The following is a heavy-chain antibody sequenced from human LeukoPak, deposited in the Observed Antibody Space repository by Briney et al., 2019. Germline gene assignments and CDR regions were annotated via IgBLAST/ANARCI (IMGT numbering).Heavy chain of an antibody. CDR1: GFTFSSYW. V-gene: IGHV3-74*01. J-gene: IGHJ4*02. CDR2: INSDGSST. CDR3: AKDEGRLITNWYRQY. D-gene: IGHD1-1*01. Sequence: PGGSLRLSCAASGFTFSSYWMHWVRQAPGKGLVWVSRINSDGSSTSYADSVRGRFAISRDNSKNTLYLQLNSLTAEDTAMYYCAKDEGRLITNWYRQYWGQGTPVTVSS.